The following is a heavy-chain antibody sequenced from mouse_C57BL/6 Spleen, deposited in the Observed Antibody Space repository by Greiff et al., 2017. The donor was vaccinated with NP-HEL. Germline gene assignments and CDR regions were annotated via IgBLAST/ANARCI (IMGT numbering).Heavy chain of an antibody. CDR1: GYTFTDYY. CDR3: ARDTAQATGAMDY. D-gene: IGHD3-2*02. CDR2: IYPGSGTT. J-gene: IGHJ4*01. Sequence: QVQLQQSGAELVRPGASVKLSCKASGYTFTDYYINWVKQRPGQGLEWIARIYPGSGTTYYTEKFKGKATLTADKSSSTAYMQLSSLTSEDSAVYFCARDTAQATGAMDYWGQGTSVTVSS. V-gene: IGHV1-76*01.